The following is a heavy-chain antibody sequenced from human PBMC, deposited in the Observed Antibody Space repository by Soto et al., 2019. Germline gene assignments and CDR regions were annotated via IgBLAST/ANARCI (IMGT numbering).Heavy chain of an antibody. V-gene: IGHV2-5*02. CDR3: AHRKGGYCSSTNCQGYFDP. CDR2: IYWDDDK. CDR1: GFSLDTFGLG. D-gene: IGHD2-2*01. J-gene: IGHJ5*02. Sequence: SGPTLVNPTQTLTLTCTFSGFSLDTFGLGVAWIRQPPGKALEWLAAIYWDDDKRYSPSLENKVTISKDSSKNQVVLTLTNVDSVDTATYYCAHRKGGYCSSTNCQGYFDPWGQGTPVTVSS.